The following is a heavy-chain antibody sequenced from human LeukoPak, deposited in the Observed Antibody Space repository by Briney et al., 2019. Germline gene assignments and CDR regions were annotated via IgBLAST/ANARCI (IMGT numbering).Heavy chain of an antibody. CDR2: ISGSGGST. CDR3: AKSGARILGYCSGGSCYSVPDY. D-gene: IGHD2-15*01. Sequence: GGSLRLSCAASGFTFSSYGMSWVRQAPGKGLEWVSAISGSGGSTYYADSVKGRFTISRDNSKNTLYLQMNSLRAEDTAVYYCAKSGARILGYCSGGSCYSVPDYWGQGTLVTVSS. CDR1: GFTFSSYG. V-gene: IGHV3-23*01. J-gene: IGHJ4*02.